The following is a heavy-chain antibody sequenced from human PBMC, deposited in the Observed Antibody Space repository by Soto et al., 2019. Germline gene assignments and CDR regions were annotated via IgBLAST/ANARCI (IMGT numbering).Heavy chain of an antibody. CDR3: ARGGGNDYGDPLEY. CDR1: GFIVSSTY. Sequence: EVQVVESGGGLIQPGGSLRLSCAASGFIVSSTYMSWVRQAPGKGLEWVSVIYRAGTIFYADSVKGRFTISRDNSKNTLYLQMNSLRAEDTAVYYCARGGGNDYGDPLEYWGQGTLVTVSS. CDR2: IYRAGTI. D-gene: IGHD4-17*01. V-gene: IGHV3-53*01. J-gene: IGHJ4*02.